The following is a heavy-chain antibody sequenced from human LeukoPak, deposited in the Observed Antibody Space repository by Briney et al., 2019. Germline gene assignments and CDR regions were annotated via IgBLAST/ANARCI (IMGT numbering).Heavy chain of an antibody. D-gene: IGHD3-10*01. CDR1: GFTFSSCA. CDR2: ISSNGGST. V-gene: IGHV3-64*01. CDR3: ARVATDYSGNDY. J-gene: IGHJ4*02. Sequence: GGSLTLSCAASGFTFSSCAMHWVRQAPGKGLEYVSAISSNGGSTYYANSVKGRFTISRDNSKNTLYLQMGSLRAEDMAVYYCARVATDYSGNDYWGQGTLVTVSS.